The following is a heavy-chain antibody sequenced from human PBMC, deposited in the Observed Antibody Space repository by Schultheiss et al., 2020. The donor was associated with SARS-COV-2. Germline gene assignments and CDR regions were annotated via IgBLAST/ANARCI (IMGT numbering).Heavy chain of an antibody. CDR3: ARGLRRWNEDYFDY. Sequence: ASVKVSCKASGYTFTSYDINWVRQATGQGLEWMGWMNPNSGNTGYAQKFQGIVTMTRNTSISTAYMELSSLRSEDTAVYYCARGLRRWNEDYFDYWGQGTLVTVSS. CDR2: MNPNSGNT. CDR1: GYTFTSYD. D-gene: IGHD1-1*01. V-gene: IGHV1-8*01. J-gene: IGHJ4*02.